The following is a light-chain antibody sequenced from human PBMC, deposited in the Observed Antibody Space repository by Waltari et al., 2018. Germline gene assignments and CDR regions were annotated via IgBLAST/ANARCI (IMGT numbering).Light chain of an antibody. CDR2: WAS. J-gene: IGKJ4*01. Sequence: DIVLTQSPDSLAVSLGERATINRKSSQNIFYSSYNKTYLAWYQQKPGQPPNLLIYWASTRHSGVPDRFSGSGSGTDFTLTINSLRAEDVAVYFCQQYYSSSTFGGGTKVEIK. V-gene: IGKV4-1*01. CDR3: QQYYSSST. CDR1: QNIFYSSYNKTY.